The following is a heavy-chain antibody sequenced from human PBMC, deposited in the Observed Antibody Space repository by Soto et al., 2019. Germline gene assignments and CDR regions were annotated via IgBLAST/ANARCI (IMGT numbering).Heavy chain of an antibody. CDR2: IYYSGST. CDR3: ARLKLAAGNPSFDY. D-gene: IGHD6-13*01. Sequence: PSETLSLTCTVSGGSISSSSYYWGWIRQPPGKGLEWIGSIYYSGSTYYNPPLKSRVTISVDTSKNQFSLKLSSVSAADTAVYYCARLKLAAGNPSFDYWGQGTLVTVSS. CDR1: GGSISSSSYY. V-gene: IGHV4-39*01. J-gene: IGHJ4*02.